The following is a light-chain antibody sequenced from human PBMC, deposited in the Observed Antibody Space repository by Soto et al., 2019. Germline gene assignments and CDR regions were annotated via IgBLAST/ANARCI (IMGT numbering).Light chain of an antibody. CDR1: SSDFGGYNY. J-gene: IGLJ7*01. V-gene: IGLV2-14*01. Sequence: QSVLTQPASVSGSPGQSITISCTGTSSDFGGYNYVSWYQHLPGKAPKLMIYEVTNRPSGVSNRFSGSKSANTASLTISGLQAEDEADYYCSSYTSSSTRVFGGGTQLTVL. CDR2: EVT. CDR3: SSYTSSSTRV.